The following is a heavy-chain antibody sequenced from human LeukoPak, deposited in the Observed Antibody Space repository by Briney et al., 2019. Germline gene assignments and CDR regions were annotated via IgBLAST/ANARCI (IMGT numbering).Heavy chain of an antibody. D-gene: IGHD6-19*01. V-gene: IGHV3-11*01. CDR2: ISSSGSTI. Sequence: GGSLRLSCAAPGFTFSDYYMSWIRQAPGKGLEWVSYISSSGSTIYYADSVKGRFTISRDNAKNSLYLQMNSLRAEDTAMYYCARELSAGAFDVWGQGTMVTVSS. J-gene: IGHJ3*01. CDR1: GFTFSDYY. CDR3: ARELSAGAFDV.